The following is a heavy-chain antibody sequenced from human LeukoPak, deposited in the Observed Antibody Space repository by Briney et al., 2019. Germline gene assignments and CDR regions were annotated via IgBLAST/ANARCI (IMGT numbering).Heavy chain of an antibody. V-gene: IGHV3-23*01. J-gene: IGHJ6*03. Sequence: GGSLRLSCAASGFTLSSYAMSWVRQAPGKGLEWVSAISGSGGSTYYADSVKGRFTISRDNSKNTLYLQMNSLRAEDTAVYYCARAGGVVVPAAMTYYYYYMDVWGKGTTVTVSS. CDR2: ISGSGGST. CDR3: ARAGGVVVPAAMTYYYYYMDV. D-gene: IGHD2-2*01. CDR1: GFTLSSYA.